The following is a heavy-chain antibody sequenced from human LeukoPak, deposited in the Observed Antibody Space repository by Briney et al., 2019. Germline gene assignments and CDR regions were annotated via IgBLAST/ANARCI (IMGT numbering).Heavy chain of an antibody. J-gene: IGHJ6*03. CDR2: IYHSGTT. D-gene: IGHD5-12*01. V-gene: IGHV4-4*02. CDR1: GGSISSSNW. CDR3: ARYTATIIRRYYYYYMDV. Sequence: SETLSLTCAVSGGSISSSNWWSWVRQPPGKGLEWIGEIYHSGTTNYNPSLKSRVTISVDKSKNQFSLKLSSVTAADTAVYYCARYTATIIRRYYYYYMDVWGKGTTVTISS.